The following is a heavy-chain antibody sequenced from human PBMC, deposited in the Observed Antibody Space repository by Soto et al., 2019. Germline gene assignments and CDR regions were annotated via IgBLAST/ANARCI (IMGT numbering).Heavy chain of an antibody. CDR3: ARGYDYDSGGYLFDY. CDR1: GGSVSSDIYY. Sequence: SETQSLTCSVSGGSVSSDIYYWTWIRQHPGKGPEWIGHIYYSGSTYYNPSLKSRVTVSLDMSKNQFSLKLTSVSAADTAVYYCARGYDYDSGGYLFDYWGQGTLVTVSS. CDR2: IYYSGST. V-gene: IGHV4-31*03. D-gene: IGHD3-22*01. J-gene: IGHJ4*02.